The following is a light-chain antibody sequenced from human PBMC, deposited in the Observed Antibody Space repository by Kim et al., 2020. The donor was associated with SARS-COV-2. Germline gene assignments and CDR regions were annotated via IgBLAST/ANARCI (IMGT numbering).Light chain of an antibody. V-gene: IGLV3-21*04. CDR1: NIGFKR. CDR3: QVWDNISVHYV. CDR2: YSH. J-gene: IGLJ1*01. Sequence: PGEPARITCGGDNIGFKRVNWYKLMPGLVPVLVIYYSHVRPAGNPDRFTGTDCGNTATLTISRVEAGDEAGVYCQVWDNISVHYVLGTGTKVTVL.